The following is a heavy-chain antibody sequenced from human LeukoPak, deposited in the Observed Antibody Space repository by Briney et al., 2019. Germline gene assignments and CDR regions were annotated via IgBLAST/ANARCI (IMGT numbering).Heavy chain of an antibody. CDR2: INHSGST. V-gene: IGHV4-34*01. J-gene: IGHJ6*02. CDR1: GVSISSYY. CDR3: ARGRRYYYDSSGHTLSYYYYYGMDV. Sequence: SETLSLTCTVSGVSISSYYWSWIRQPPGKGLEWIGEINHSGSTNYNPSLKSRVTISVDTSKNQFSLKLSSVTAADTAVYYCARGRRYYYDSSGHTLSYYYYYGMDVWGQGTTVTVSS. D-gene: IGHD3-22*01.